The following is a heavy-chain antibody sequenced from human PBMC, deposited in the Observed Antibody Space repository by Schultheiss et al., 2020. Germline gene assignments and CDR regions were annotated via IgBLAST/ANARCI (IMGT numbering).Heavy chain of an antibody. CDR3: ARGDHYYDSSGYSFDY. D-gene: IGHD3-22*01. J-gene: IGHJ4*02. V-gene: IGHV4-59*01. CDR1: GGSISSYY. Sequence: TLSLTCTVSGGSISSYYWSWIRQPPGKGLEWIGYIYYSGSTNYNPSLKSRVTISVDTSKNQFSLKLSSVTAADTAVYYCARGDHYYDSSGYSFDYWGQGTLVTVSS. CDR2: IYYSGST.